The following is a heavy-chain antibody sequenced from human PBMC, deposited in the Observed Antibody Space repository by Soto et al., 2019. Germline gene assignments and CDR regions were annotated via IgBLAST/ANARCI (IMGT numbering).Heavy chain of an antibody. Sequence: QVQLVQSGAEVKKPGASVKASCKASGYTYSSYGISWVRQGPGQGLEWMGWISGYNGNTKYAQKFQGRVTMTTDTATSTAYMELRSLRSDDTAMYYCARVSVLTGTKWYAFDIWGQGTMVTVSS. CDR3: ARVSVLTGTKWYAFDI. V-gene: IGHV1-18*01. D-gene: IGHD1-20*01. CDR1: GYTYSSYG. J-gene: IGHJ3*02. CDR2: ISGYNGNT.